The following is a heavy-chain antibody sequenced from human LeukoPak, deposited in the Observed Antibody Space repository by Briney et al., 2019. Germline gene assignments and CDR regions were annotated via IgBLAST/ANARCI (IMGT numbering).Heavy chain of an antibody. CDR3: ARDRNWDPYWYFDL. J-gene: IGHJ2*01. CDR2: IIPIFGTA. D-gene: IGHD7-27*01. V-gene: IGHV1-69*13. CDR1: GGTFSSYA. Sequence: SVTVSCTASGGTFSSYAISWVRQAPGQGLEWMGGIIPIFGTANYAQKFQGRVTITADESTSTAYMELSSLRSEDTAVYYCARDRNWDPYWYFDLWGRGTLVTVSS.